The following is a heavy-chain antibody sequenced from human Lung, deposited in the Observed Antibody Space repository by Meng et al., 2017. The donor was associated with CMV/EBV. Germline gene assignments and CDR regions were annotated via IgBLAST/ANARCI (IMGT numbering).Heavy chain of an antibody. D-gene: IGHD6-6*01. V-gene: IGHV2-5*02. CDR3: ARAAARPSDWFDP. CDR2: IYGDDEK. J-gene: IGHJ5*02. CDR1: GFSLSTSGVG. Sequence: QITSKESGHTLVKPTQTLTLTCTFSGFSLSTSGVGVGWIRQPPGKALECLAIIYGDDEKRYSPSLESRLTVTKDTSKNQVVLTMTNMVPVDTATYYCARAAARPSDWFDPWGQGTLVTVSS.